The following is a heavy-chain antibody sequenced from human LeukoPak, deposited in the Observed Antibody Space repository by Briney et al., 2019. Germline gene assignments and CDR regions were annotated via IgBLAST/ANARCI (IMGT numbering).Heavy chain of an antibody. CDR3: ATARYFGWLLLDY. Sequence: ASGKVSCKGSGYTLTELSMHWVRQAPGTGLGWVGGFDPEDGETIYAQKFQGRVTMTEDTSTDTAYMELSSLRSEDTAVYYCATARYFGWLLLDYWGQGTLVTVSS. D-gene: IGHD3-9*01. J-gene: IGHJ4*02. CDR1: GYTLTELS. CDR2: FDPEDGET. V-gene: IGHV1-24*01.